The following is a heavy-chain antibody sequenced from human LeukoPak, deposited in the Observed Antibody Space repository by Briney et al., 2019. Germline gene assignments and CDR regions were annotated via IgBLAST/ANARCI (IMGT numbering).Heavy chain of an antibody. CDR1: GFTFSSYW. Sequence: GSLRLSCAASGFTFSSYWMSWVRQAPGKGLEWVANIKQDGSEKYYVDSVKGRFTISRDNAKNSLYLQMNSLRAEDTAVYYCARDKLAAAPDAFDIWGQGTMVTVSS. V-gene: IGHV3-7*01. CDR3: ARDKLAAAPDAFDI. D-gene: IGHD6-13*01. J-gene: IGHJ3*02. CDR2: IKQDGSEK.